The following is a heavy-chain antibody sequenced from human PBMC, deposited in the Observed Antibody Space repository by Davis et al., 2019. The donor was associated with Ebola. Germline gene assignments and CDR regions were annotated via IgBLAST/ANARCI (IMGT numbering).Heavy chain of an antibody. CDR1: GGSFSGYY. CDR2: IYHSGST. J-gene: IGHJ4*02. CDR3: ARGVGAITPFDY. D-gene: IGHD1-26*01. V-gene: IGHV4-34*01. Sequence: MPSETLSLTCAVYGGSFSGYYWSWIRQPPGKGLEWIGEIYHSGSTNYNPSLKSRVTISVDKSKNQFFLKLSSVTAADTAVYYCARGVGAITPFDYWGQGTLVTVSS.